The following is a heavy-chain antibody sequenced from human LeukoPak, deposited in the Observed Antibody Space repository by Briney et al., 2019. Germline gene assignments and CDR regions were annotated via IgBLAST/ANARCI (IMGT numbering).Heavy chain of an antibody. D-gene: IGHD6-13*01. Sequence: GGSLRLSCEASGFTFSAYAMTWVRQAPGQGLEWVSSIGSDNKPHYSESVKGRFAISRDNSKSMLFLQLNSLRAEDTAVYYCAKDSEAGSWYPPYFDYWGQGTLVTVSS. CDR2: IGSDNKP. CDR3: AKDSEAGSWYPPYFDY. V-gene: IGHV3-23*01. J-gene: IGHJ4*02. CDR1: GFTFSAYA.